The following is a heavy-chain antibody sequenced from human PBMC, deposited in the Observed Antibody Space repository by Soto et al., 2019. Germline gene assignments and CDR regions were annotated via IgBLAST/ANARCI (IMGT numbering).Heavy chain of an antibody. Sequence: GSSVKVSCKASGYTFTSYGISWVRQAPGQGLECMGWISAYNGNTNYAQKLQGRVTMTTDTSTSTAYMEQKSLRSDDTAGYYCARRHHYASGRTPFCCFEHWGQGTPVNVS. CDR2: ISAYNGNT. J-gene: IGHJ5*02. CDR1: GYTFTSYG. D-gene: IGHD3-10*01. V-gene: IGHV1-18*04. CDR3: ARRHHYASGRTPFCCFEH.